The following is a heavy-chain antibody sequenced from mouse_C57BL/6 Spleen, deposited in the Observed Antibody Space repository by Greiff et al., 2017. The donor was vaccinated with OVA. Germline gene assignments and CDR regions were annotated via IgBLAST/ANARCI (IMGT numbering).Heavy chain of an antibody. CDR1: GYTFTDYE. CDR3: TDITTVRSWFAY. V-gene: IGHV1-15*01. J-gene: IGHJ3*01. CDR2: IDPETGGT. D-gene: IGHD1-1*01. Sequence: QVQLQQSGAELVRPGASVTLSCKASGYTFTDYEMHWVKQTPVHGLEWIGAIDPETGGTAYNQKFKGKAILTADKSSSTAYMELRSLTSEDSAVYYCTDITTVRSWFAYWGQGTLVTVSA.